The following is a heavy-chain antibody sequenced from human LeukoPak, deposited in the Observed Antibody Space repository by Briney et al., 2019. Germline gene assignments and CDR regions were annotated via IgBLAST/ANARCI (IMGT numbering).Heavy chain of an antibody. V-gene: IGHV4-39*07. CDR2: VSSSGST. D-gene: IGHD6-13*01. J-gene: IGHJ2*01. CDR3: ASVAGAAGRRYFDL. CDR1: GGSISSSNYY. Sequence: SETLSLTCTVSGGSISSSNYYWGWIRQPPGKGLDWIGSVSSSGSTYYNPSLKSRVTIFVDTSKNQFSLKLSSVTAADTAVYYCASVAGAAGRRYFDLWGRGTLVTVSS.